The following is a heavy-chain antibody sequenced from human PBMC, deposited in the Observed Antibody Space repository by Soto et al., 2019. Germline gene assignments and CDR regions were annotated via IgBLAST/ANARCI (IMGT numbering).Heavy chain of an antibody. CDR2: ISAYNGNT. D-gene: IGHD3-3*01. J-gene: IGHJ4*02. V-gene: IGHV1-18*01. Sequence: QVQLVQSGAEVKKPGASVKVSCKASGYTFTSYGISWVRQAPGQGLEWMGWISAYNGNTNYAQKLQGRVTMTTDTATSTAYMELRSLRSDDTAVYYCARDANDFWSGYYFDYWGQGTLVTVSS. CDR1: GYTFTSYG. CDR3: ARDANDFWSGYYFDY.